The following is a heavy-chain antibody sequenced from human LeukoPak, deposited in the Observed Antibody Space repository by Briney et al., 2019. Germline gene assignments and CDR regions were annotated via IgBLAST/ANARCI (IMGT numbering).Heavy chain of an antibody. D-gene: IGHD1-20*01. Sequence: GGSLRLSGTASGFTFGDYPVSWFRQAPGKGLEWVGFIRSKAYGGTTEYAASVKGRFTISRDDSKSIAYLQMHSLKAEDTAVYYCTRVIAGTNYYMDVWGKGTTVTVSS. CDR2: IRSKAYGGTT. CDR1: GFTFGDYP. V-gene: IGHV3-49*03. CDR3: TRVIAGTNYYMDV. J-gene: IGHJ6*03.